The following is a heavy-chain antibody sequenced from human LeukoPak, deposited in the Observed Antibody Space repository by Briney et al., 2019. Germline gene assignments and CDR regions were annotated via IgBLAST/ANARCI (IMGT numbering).Heavy chain of an antibody. CDR3: ARESDAFDI. Sequence: GGSLRLSCVASGFTFSSYSMFWVRQAPGKGLEWVSAISTGSNYIYYADSVKGRFTISRDNAENSLYLQMNSLRAEDTAVYYCARESDAFDIWGQGTMVTVSS. CDR2: ISTGSNYI. CDR1: GFTFSSYS. J-gene: IGHJ3*02. V-gene: IGHV3-21*04.